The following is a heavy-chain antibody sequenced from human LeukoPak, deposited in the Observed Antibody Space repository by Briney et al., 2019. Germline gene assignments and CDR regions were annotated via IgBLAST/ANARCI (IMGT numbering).Heavy chain of an antibody. CDR2: ISSSSNYI. CDR3: ARSPRGYMDV. V-gene: IGHV3-21*01. CDR1: GFTFSSYS. Sequence: GGSLRLSCAASGFTFSSYSMNWVRQAPGKGLEWVSSISSSSNYIYYADSVKGRFTISRDNAENSLYLQMNSLRAEDTAVYYCARSPRGYMDVWGKGTTVTISS. J-gene: IGHJ6*03.